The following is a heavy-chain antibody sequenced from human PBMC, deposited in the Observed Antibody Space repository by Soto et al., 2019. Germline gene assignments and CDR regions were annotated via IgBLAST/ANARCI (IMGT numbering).Heavy chain of an antibody. Sequence: PGGSLRLSCAASGFSFSDSYMSWIRQAPGKGLEWVSHISSGSSYIKYADSVEGRFTISRDNAKNSLYLQMNSLRAEDTAVYFCARETVETGWFDLRGLGILVTVSS. CDR2: ISSGSSYI. J-gene: IGHJ5*02. CDR1: GFSFSDSY. CDR3: ARETVETGWFDL. D-gene: IGHD1-1*01. V-gene: IGHV3-11*06.